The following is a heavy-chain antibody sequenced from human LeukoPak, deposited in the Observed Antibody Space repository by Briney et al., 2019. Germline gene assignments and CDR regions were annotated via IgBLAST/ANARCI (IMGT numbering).Heavy chain of an antibody. D-gene: IGHD5-12*01. Sequence: PGGSLRLSCAASGFTSTNYAMTWVRQAPGKGLEWVSILIGSSGSTDYADSVKGRFTISRDTSKNTLFLQMNSLRAEDTAIYHCAKGAYDYIEMGYFDSWGQGTLVTVSS. CDR2: LIGSSGST. CDR3: AKGAYDYIEMGYFDS. V-gene: IGHV3-23*01. CDR1: GFTSTNYA. J-gene: IGHJ4*02.